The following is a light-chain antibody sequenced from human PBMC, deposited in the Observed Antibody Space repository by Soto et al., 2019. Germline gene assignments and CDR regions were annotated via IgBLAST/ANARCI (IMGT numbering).Light chain of an antibody. V-gene: IGLV2-14*03. CDR2: DVV. Sequence: QSVLNQPAYVSGSPGQSITISCTGTSSDVGGFNSVSWYQLRPGTAPKLILYDVVDRPSGVSYRFSGSKSGNTASLTISGLQAADEADYFCSSYTSTMTNVFGSGTKVTVL. CDR3: SSYTSTMTNV. J-gene: IGLJ1*01. CDR1: SSDVGGFNS.